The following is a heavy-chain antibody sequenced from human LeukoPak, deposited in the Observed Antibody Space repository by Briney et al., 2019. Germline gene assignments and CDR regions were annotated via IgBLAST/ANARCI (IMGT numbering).Heavy chain of an antibody. V-gene: IGHV3-53*01. D-gene: IGHD3-10*01. CDR2: IYSGGST. J-gene: IGHJ4*02. Sequence: PGGSLRLSCAASGFTVSSNYMYWVRQAPGKGLEWVSVIYSGGSTYYADSVKGRFTISRDNSKNTLYLQMNSLRAEDTAVYYCAGDNGSGKYYFDYWGQGTLVTVSS. CDR3: AGDNGSGKYYFDY. CDR1: GFTVSSNY.